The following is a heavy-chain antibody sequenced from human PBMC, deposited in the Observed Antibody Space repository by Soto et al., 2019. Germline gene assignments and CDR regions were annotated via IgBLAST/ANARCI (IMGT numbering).Heavy chain of an antibody. CDR3: ARETGATSYYGMDV. J-gene: IGHJ6*02. CDR1: GGSVSSGSYY. CDR2: IYYSGST. D-gene: IGHD1-26*01. Sequence: LETLSLTCTVSGGSVSSGSYYWSWIRQPPGKGLEWIGYIYYSGSTNYNPSLKSRVTISVDTSKNQFSLKLSSVTAADTAVYYCARETGATSYYGMDVWGQGTTVTVSS. V-gene: IGHV4-61*01.